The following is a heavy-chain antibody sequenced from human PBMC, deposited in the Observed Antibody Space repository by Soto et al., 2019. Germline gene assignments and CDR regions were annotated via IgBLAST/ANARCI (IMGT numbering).Heavy chain of an antibody. CDR1: GGSISSYY. CDR2: IYYSGST. Sequence: QVQLQESGPGLVKPSETLSLTCTVSGGSISSYYWSWIRQPPGKGLEWIGYIYYSGSTNYNPSRKSRDTISVDTSKNQCSLKLSSVTAADTAVYYCARRYAYIAAAPFDYWGQGTLVTVSS. D-gene: IGHD6-13*01. CDR3: ARRYAYIAAAPFDY. V-gene: IGHV4-59*01. J-gene: IGHJ4*02.